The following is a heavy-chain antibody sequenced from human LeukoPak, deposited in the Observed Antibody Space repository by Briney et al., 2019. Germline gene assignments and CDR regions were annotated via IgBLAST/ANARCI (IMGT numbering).Heavy chain of an antibody. J-gene: IGHJ4*02. V-gene: IGHV3-33*01. D-gene: IGHD3-10*01. Sequence: PGGSLRLSCAASGLTFSSYGMHWVRQAPDKGLEWVAVIWYDGSNKYYADSVKGRFTISRDNSKNTLYLQVSSLRADDTAVYYCAREITLDYWGQGTLVTVSS. CDR2: IWYDGSNK. CDR3: AREITLDY. CDR1: GLTFSSYG.